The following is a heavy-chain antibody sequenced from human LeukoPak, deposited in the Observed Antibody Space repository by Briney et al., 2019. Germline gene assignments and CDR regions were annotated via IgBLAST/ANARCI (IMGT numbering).Heavy chain of an antibody. D-gene: IGHD5-18*01. CDR2: LSGSGSST. CDR3: AKGGGYNYGYYYMDV. J-gene: IGHJ6*03. CDR1: GFTFSSYG. Sequence: GGSLRLSCAASGFTFSSYGMHWVRQAPGEGLEWVSVLSGSGSSTYYADSVKGRFTISRDNSKNTLYLQMSSLRAEDAALYYCAKGGGYNYGYYYMDVWGKGTTVTVSS. V-gene: IGHV3-23*01.